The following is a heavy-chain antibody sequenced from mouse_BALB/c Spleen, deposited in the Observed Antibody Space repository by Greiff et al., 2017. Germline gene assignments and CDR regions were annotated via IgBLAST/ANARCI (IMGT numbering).Heavy chain of an antibody. CDR3: ARGHYYGSRYWYFDV. D-gene: IGHD1-1*01. CDR1: GFTFSSYA. CDR2: ISSGGST. J-gene: IGHJ1*01. Sequence: EVKVVESGGGLVKPGGSLKLSCAASGFTFSSYAMSWVRQTPEKRLEWVASISSGGSTYYPDSVKGRFTISRDNARNILYLQMSSLRSEDTAMYYCARGHYYGSRYWYFDVWGAGTTVTVSS. V-gene: IGHV5-6-5*01.